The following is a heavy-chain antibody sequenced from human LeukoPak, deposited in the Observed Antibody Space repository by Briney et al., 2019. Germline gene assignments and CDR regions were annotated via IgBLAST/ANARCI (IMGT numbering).Heavy chain of an antibody. CDR3: ARGFSTTVVTFYYFDY. CDR1: GDSVSSNSAA. J-gene: IGHJ4*02. V-gene: IGHV6-1*01. CDR2: TYYRSKWYN. Sequence: SQTLSLTCAISGDSVSSNSAAWNWIRQSPSRGLEWLGRTYYRSKWYNDYAVSVKSRITINPDTSKNQFSLQLNSVTPEDTAVYYCARGFSTTVVTFYYFDYWGQGTLVTVSS. D-gene: IGHD4-23*01.